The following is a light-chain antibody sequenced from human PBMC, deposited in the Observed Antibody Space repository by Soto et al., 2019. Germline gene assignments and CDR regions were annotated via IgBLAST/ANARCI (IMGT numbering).Light chain of an antibody. J-gene: IGKJ1*01. Sequence: AIRMTQSPSSFSASTGARVTITCRASQGISSYLAWYQQKPGKAPKLLIYAASTLQSGVPSRFSGSGSGTDFTLTISCLQSEDFATYYCQQYYSYPTWTFGQGTKVDIK. CDR2: AAS. CDR1: QGISSY. CDR3: QQYYSYPTWT. V-gene: IGKV1-8*01.